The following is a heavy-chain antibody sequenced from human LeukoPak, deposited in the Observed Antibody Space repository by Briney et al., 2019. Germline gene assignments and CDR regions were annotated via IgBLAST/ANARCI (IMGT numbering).Heavy chain of an antibody. Sequence: SETLSLTCTVSGGSISSSSYYWGWIRQPPGKGLEWIGSIYYSGSTYYNPSRKSRVTISVDTSKNQFSLKLSSVTAADTAVYYCARLSIAVAGARDFDIWGQGTMVTVSS. CDR2: IYYSGST. CDR1: GGSISSSSYY. D-gene: IGHD6-19*01. V-gene: IGHV4-39*01. CDR3: ARLSIAVAGARDFDI. J-gene: IGHJ3*02.